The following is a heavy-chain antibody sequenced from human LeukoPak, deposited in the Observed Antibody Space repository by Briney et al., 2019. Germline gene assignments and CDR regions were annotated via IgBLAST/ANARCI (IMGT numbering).Heavy chain of an antibody. CDR1: GYTVTSYY. CDR2: VNPSSISA. Sequence: ASVKVSCKASGYTVTSYYMHWVRQAPGQGLEWMGIVNPSSISASYAQKFQGRVTMTRDTSTSTVSMELSSLRSDDTAVYYCASVYQHGMDVWGQGTMVTVSS. J-gene: IGHJ3*01. D-gene: IGHD2-2*01. CDR3: ASVYQHGMDV. V-gene: IGHV1-46*01.